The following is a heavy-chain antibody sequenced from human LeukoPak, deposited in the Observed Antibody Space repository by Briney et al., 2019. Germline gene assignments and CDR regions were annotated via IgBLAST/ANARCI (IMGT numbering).Heavy chain of an antibody. D-gene: IGHD6-13*01. Sequence: SETLSLTCTVSGGSISSYYWSWIRQPPGKGLEWIGYIYYSGSTNYNPSLKSRVTISVDKYKNQFSLKLSSVTAADTAVYYCARGAVWYLYYYWGQGTLVTVSS. V-gene: IGHV4-59*01. CDR1: GGSISSYY. J-gene: IGHJ4*02. CDR3: ARGAVWYLYYY. CDR2: IYYSGST.